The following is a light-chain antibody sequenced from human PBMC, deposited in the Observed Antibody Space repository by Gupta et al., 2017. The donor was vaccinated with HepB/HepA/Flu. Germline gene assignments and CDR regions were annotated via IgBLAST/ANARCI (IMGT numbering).Light chain of an antibody. Sequence: DIQMTQSPSSLSASVGDRVTITCRASQDISNYLAWYQQEPGKVPNLLIYSTSTLQSGVPSRFSGSGSGTDFTLTISSLQPEDVATYYCQRYNSAPRTFGQGTKVAIK. J-gene: IGKJ1*01. CDR3: QRYNSAPRT. CDR2: STS. V-gene: IGKV1-27*01. CDR1: QDISNY.